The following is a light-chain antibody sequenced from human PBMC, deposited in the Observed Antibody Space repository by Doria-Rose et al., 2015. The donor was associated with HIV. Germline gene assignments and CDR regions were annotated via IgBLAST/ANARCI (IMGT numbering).Light chain of an antibody. V-gene: IGKV3-20*01. CDR3: QQYGSSSFT. Sequence: QSPGTLSLSPGERATLSCRASQSLSGNYLAWYQQKPGQAPRLLISGASTRATGIPDRFTGSGSGTDFTLTISRLEPEDFALYYCQQYGSSSFTVGPGTTVDCK. CDR2: GAS. CDR1: QSLSGNY. J-gene: IGKJ3*01.